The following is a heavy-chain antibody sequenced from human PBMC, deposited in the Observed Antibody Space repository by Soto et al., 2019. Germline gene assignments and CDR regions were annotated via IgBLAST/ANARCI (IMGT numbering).Heavy chain of an antibody. CDR3: ARGRFLEWLLYNYYYYYGMDV. Sequence: SETLSLTCAVYGGSFSGYYWSWIRQPPGKGLEWIGEINHSGSTNYNPSLKSRVTISVDTSKNQFSLKLSSVTAADTAVYHCARGRFLEWLLYNYYYYYGMDVWGQGTTVTVSS. J-gene: IGHJ6*02. CDR1: GGSFSGYY. D-gene: IGHD3-3*01. V-gene: IGHV4-34*01. CDR2: INHSGST.